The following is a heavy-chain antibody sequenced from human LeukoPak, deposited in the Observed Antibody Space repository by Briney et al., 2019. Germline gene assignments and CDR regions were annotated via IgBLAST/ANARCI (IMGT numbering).Heavy chain of an antibody. CDR2: ISASGSSA. CDR1: GYTFSSYA. D-gene: IGHD2-15*01. J-gene: IGHJ4*02. CDR3: AKRYCSGSSCTLFDY. V-gene: IGHV3-23*01. Sequence: GGSLRRSCATSGYTFSSYAMTWVRQAPGKGLEWVSLISASGSSAYYTDSVKGRFTISRDNSENTLYLQMNSLTAEDTAVYYCAKRYCSGSSCTLFDYWGQGTLVTVSP.